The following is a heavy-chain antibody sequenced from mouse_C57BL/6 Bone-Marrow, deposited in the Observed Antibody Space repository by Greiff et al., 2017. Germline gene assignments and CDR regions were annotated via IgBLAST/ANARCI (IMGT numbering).Heavy chain of an antibody. CDR2: IWWDDDK. V-gene: IGHV8-8*01. J-gene: IGHJ4*01. CDR1: GFSLSTFGMG. Sequence: QVTLKECGPGILQPSQTLSLTCSFSGFSLSTFGMGVGWIRQPSGKGLEWLAHIWWDDDKYYNPALKSRLTISKDTSKNQVFLKIAHVDTADTATELCGGGPYYYAMDYWGQGTSGTVSS. CDR3: GGGPYYYAMDY.